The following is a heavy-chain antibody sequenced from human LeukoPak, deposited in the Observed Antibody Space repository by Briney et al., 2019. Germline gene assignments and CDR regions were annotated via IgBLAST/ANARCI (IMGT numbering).Heavy chain of an antibody. Sequence: PGGSLRLSCAASRFTFSSYEMNWVRQAPGKGLEWVSYISSSGSTIYYADSVKGRFTISRDNSKNTLYLQMNTLRADDTAVYYCAKDHGSSDWYYFDYWGQGTLVTVSS. CDR2: ISSSGSTI. CDR3: AKDHGSSDWYYFDY. J-gene: IGHJ4*02. D-gene: IGHD6-13*01. V-gene: IGHV3-48*03. CDR1: RFTFSSYE.